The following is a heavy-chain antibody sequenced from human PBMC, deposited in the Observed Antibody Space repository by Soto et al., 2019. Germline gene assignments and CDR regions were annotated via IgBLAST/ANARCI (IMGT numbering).Heavy chain of an antibody. CDR3: ARQLWFGETNWFDP. CDR2: IYYSGST. J-gene: IGHJ5*02. CDR1: GGSISSSSYY. V-gene: IGHV4-39*01. Sequence: QLQLQESGPGLVKPSETLSLTCTVSGGSISSSSYYWGWIRQPPGKGLEWIGSIYYSGSTYYNPSLKSRVTIAVDTSKNQFSLKLSSVTAAYAAVYYCARQLWFGETNWFDPWGQGTLVTVSS. D-gene: IGHD3-10*01.